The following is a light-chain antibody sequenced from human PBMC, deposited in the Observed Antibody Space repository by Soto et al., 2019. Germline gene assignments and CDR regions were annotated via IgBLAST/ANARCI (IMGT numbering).Light chain of an antibody. J-gene: IGKJ1*01. V-gene: IGKV1-5*03. CDR2: KAS. CDR1: QSIDNW. Sequence: DIQMTQSPSTLSASVGDRVTITCRASQSIDNWLAWYQQKPGKAPNLLIYKASNLESGVPSRFSGSGSGTEFPLTISSLQPDDFATYYCQQYNDYSWTFGQGTKVEIK. CDR3: QQYNDYSWT.